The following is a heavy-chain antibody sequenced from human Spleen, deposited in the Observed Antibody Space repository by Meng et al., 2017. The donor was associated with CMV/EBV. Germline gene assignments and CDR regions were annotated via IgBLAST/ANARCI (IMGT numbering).Heavy chain of an antibody. Sequence: YYIHWVRQDPGQGLEWMGIIDPNDGRTTYAQKFQGRVTMTRDTSTSTVYLELSSLRSEDTAVYYCTRDRDPHGNIDFWSGYYLFDYWGQGTLVTVSS. J-gene: IGHJ4*02. V-gene: IGHV1-46*01. D-gene: IGHD3-3*01. CDR2: IDPNDGRT. CDR1: YY. CDR3: TRDRDPHGNIDFWSGYYLFDY.